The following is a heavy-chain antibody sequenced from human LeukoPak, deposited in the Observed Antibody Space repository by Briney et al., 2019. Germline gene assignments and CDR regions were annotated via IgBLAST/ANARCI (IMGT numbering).Heavy chain of an antibody. D-gene: IGHD3-9*01. Sequence: VASVKVSCKASGYTFTSYGISWVRQAPGQGLEWMGRIIPMFGTPNYAQKFQDRVTITADESARTAYMELSSLRFEDTAVYYCARQGYTNNLGGYFGDKDDGFDLWGQGTMVTVSS. CDR3: ARQGYTNNLGGYFGDKDDGFDL. CDR2: IIPMFGTP. V-gene: IGHV1-69*13. J-gene: IGHJ3*01. CDR1: GYTFTSYG.